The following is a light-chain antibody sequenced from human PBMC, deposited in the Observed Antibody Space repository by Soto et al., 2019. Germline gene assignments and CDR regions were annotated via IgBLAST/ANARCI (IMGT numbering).Light chain of an antibody. Sequence: DIQMTQSPSSVSASVGDRVTITCRASQGVGTWLAWYQQKPGEAPRFLIYTASTLHSGVPSRFSGSGSGTDFTLTITSLQPEDFATYYCQQGDSFPRTFGGGTKVEIK. CDR3: QQGDSFPRT. CDR2: TAS. CDR1: QGVGTW. J-gene: IGKJ4*01. V-gene: IGKV1-12*01.